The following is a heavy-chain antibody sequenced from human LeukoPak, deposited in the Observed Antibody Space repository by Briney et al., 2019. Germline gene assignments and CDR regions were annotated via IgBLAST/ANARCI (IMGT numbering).Heavy chain of an antibody. D-gene: IGHD3-16*01. V-gene: IGHV3-30*04. CDR3: ARESYGSGHCAAFGI. CDR2: ISDDGSSE. CDR1: GFTFSNSV. J-gene: IGHJ3*02. Sequence: GRSLRLSCAASGFTFSNSVMHWVRQAPGKGLEWVAGISDDGSSEHYADSVKGRFTISRDNSDNTLYVQMNRLRVEDTAVYYCARESYGSGHCAAFGIWGQGTLVTVSS.